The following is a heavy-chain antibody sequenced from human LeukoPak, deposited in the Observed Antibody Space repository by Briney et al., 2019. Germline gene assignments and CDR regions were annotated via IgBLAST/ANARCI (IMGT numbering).Heavy chain of an antibody. CDR2: IYTSGST. CDR1: GGSISSGSYY. CDR3: ARDAPTMIVVS. Sequence: NSSETLSLTCTVSGGSISSGSYYWSWIRQPAGKGLEWIGRIYTSGSTNYNPSLKSRVTISVDTSKNQFSLKLSSVTAADTAVYYCARDAPTMIVVSWGQGTLVTVSS. V-gene: IGHV4-61*02. D-gene: IGHD3-22*01. J-gene: IGHJ4*02.